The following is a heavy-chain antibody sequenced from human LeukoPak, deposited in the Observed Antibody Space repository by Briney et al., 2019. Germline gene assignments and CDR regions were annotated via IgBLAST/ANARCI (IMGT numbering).Heavy chain of an antibody. V-gene: IGHV3-48*03. J-gene: IGHJ6*03. CDR3: ARVPIRGYYMDV. Sequence: GGSLRLSCAASGFTFSSYEMNWVRQAPGKGLAWISYISSSGSTIYYADSVKGRFTISRDNAKNSLYLQMNGLRAEDTAVYYCARVPIRGYYMDVWGKGTTVTVSS. D-gene: IGHD5-12*01. CDR2: ISSSGSTI. CDR1: GFTFSSYE.